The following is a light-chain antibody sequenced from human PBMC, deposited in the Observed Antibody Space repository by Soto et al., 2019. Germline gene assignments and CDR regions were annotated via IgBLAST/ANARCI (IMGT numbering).Light chain of an antibody. J-gene: IGKJ5*01. V-gene: IGKV1-39*01. CDR2: GAS. CDR3: QPSYSNVIT. CDR1: QDISDY. Sequence: DIQMTQSPSSLSASVGDRVTITCRASQDISDYLTWYHQRPGNAPKVLVYGASSLPSGVPSRFSGSGAGTYFSRTIASLPPEDLGTYYCQPSYSNVITIGQGTRLEI.